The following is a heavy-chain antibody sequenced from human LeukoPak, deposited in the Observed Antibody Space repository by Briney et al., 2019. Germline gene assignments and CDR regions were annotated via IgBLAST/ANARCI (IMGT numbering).Heavy chain of an antibody. CDR2: ISGSGGST. Sequence: GGSLRLSCAASGFTFSSYAMSWVRQAPGKGLEWVSAISGSGGSTYYADSMKGRFTISRDNSKNTLYLQMNSLRAEDTAVYYCAKAPRQWLTTFDYWGQGTLVTVSS. CDR1: GFTFSSYA. CDR3: AKAPRQWLTTFDY. V-gene: IGHV3-23*01. J-gene: IGHJ4*02. D-gene: IGHD6-19*01.